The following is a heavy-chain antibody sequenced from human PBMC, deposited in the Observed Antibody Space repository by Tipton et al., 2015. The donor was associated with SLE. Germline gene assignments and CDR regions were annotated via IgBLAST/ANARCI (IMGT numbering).Heavy chain of an antibody. Sequence: LRLSCAVYGGSFSGYYWSWIRQPPGKGLEWIGEINHSGSTNYNPSLKSRVTISVDTSKNQFSLKLNSVTAADTAVYYCARQGPLWYYYYYMDVWGKGTTVTVSS. J-gene: IGHJ6*03. CDR3: ARQGPLWYYYYYMDV. V-gene: IGHV4-34*01. CDR2: INHSGST. D-gene: IGHD3-10*01. CDR1: GGSFSGYY.